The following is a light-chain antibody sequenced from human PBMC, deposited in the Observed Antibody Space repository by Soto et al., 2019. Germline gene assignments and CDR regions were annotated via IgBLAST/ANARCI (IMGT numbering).Light chain of an antibody. J-gene: IGKJ1*01. CDR3: QQYKSYPQT. CDR1: QSISSW. CDR2: DAS. V-gene: IGKV1-5*01. Sequence: DIQMTQSPSTLSASVGDRVTITCRASQSISSWLAWYQQKPGKAPKLLIYDASSLESGVPSRFSGSGSGTEFTLTISSLQPDDFATYYCQQYKSYPQTFGQGTKVDIK.